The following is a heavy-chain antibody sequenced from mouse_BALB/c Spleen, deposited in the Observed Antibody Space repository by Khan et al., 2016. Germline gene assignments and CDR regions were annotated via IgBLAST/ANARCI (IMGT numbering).Heavy chain of an antibody. J-gene: IGHJ4*01. Sequence: EVQLQESGPGLVKPSQSLSLTCTVTGYSITSDYAWNWIRQFPGNKLEWMAYISYSGSTSYNPSLKSRISITRDTSKNQFFLQLNSVTTEDTATYYCVREGYWGLRREGTMDHWGQGTSVTVSS. CDR1: GYSITSDYA. D-gene: IGHD2-4*01. CDR3: VREGYWGLRREGTMDH. V-gene: IGHV3-2*02. CDR2: ISYSGST.